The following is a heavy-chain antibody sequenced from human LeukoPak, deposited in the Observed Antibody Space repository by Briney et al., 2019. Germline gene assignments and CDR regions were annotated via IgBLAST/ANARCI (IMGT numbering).Heavy chain of an antibody. CDR2: SSDNGNS. Sequence: SETLSLTCTVSGGSISSYYWCWIRQPPGKGLEWIAYSSDNGNSNYNPSLKSRVTASVDTSKNQFSLKLSSVTAADTAVYYCARHGDYSDSRTPDFDYWGQGTLVTVSS. D-gene: IGHD3-22*01. V-gene: IGHV4-59*08. CDR3: ARHGDYSDSRTPDFDY. J-gene: IGHJ4*02. CDR1: GGSISSYY.